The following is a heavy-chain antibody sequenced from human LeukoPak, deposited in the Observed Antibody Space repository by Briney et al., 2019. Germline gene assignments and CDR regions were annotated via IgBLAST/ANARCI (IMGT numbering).Heavy chain of an antibody. D-gene: IGHD2/OR15-2a*01. CDR3: ARQGLFLTAFLSSDSWFDP. CDR1: SRSISITSYY. CDR2: IYYSGKT. Sequence: SDTLSLPCTVSSRSISITSYYWGWIRQPPGKGLEWIWSIYYSGKTYYSLYLKTRVTISVDTSMNQFSLRLTSVTAADTAVYYCARQGLFLTAFLSSDSWFDPWGQGSLVTVSS. J-gene: IGHJ5*02. V-gene: IGHV4-39*01.